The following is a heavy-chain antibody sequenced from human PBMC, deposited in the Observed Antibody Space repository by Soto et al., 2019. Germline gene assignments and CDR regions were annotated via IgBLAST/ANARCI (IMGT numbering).Heavy chain of an antibody. D-gene: IGHD5-12*01. CDR3: ACLYSGYDVD. CDR2: SSAYNGNT. J-gene: IGHJ4*02. Sequence: GASVKVSCKACGYTFTSYGISWVRQAPGQGLEWMGWSSAYNGNTNYAQKLQGRVTMTTDTSTSTAYMELRSLRSDDTAVYYCACLYSGYDVDWGQGTLVTVSS. V-gene: IGHV1-18*01. CDR1: GYTFTSYG.